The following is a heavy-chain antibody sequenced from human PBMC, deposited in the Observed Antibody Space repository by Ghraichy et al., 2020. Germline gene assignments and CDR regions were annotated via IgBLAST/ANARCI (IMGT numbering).Heavy chain of an antibody. Sequence: SETLSLTCTVSGGSISSYYWSWIRQPPGKGLEWIGYIYYSGSTNYNPSLKSRVTISVDTSKNQFSLKLSSVTAADTAVYYCARDRRTQFKVVPASVGAFDIWGQGTMVTVSS. J-gene: IGHJ3*02. D-gene: IGHD2-2*01. CDR1: GGSISSYY. CDR2: IYYSGST. V-gene: IGHV4-59*01. CDR3: ARDRRTQFKVVPASVGAFDI.